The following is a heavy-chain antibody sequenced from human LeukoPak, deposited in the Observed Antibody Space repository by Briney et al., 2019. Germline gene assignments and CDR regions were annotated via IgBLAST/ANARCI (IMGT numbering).Heavy chain of an antibody. CDR1: GFTFSSYA. J-gene: IGHJ6*02. D-gene: IGHD5/OR15-5a*01. CDR2: ISYDGSNK. Sequence: GGSLRLSCAASGFTFSSYAMHWVSQAPGKGLEWVAVISYDGSNKYYADSVKGRFTISRDNSKNTLYLQMNSLRAEDTAVYYCARDRLRSYYYYGMDVWGQGTTVTVSS. V-gene: IGHV3-30-3*01. CDR3: ARDRLRSYYYYGMDV.